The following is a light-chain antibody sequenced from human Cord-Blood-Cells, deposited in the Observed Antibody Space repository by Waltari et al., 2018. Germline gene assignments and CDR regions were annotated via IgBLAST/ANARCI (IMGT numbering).Light chain of an antibody. V-gene: IGKV1-33*01. J-gene: IGKJ2*01. CDR1: QDISNY. Sequence: DIQMTQFPSSLSASVGDRVTITCQASQDISNYLNWYQQKPGKAPKLLIYDASNLETGVPSRFSGSGSGTDFTFTISSLQPEDIATYYCQQYDNLPPLMYTFGQGTKLEIK. CDR3: QQYDNLPPLMYT. CDR2: DAS.